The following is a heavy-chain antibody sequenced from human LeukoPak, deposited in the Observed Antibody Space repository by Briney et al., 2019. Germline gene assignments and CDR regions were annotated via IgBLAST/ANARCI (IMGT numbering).Heavy chain of an antibody. J-gene: IGHJ6*03. CDR1: GGSISLSYYY. Sequence: PSETLSLTCSVSGGSISLSYYYWGWIRQPPGKALEWIGSVYYSGTTSYNPSLKSRVTISVDMSKNHFSLRLSSVTAADTAVYYCARTTEGGYSYGYFYYYYMDVWGKGTTVTISS. D-gene: IGHD5-18*01. CDR2: VYYSGTT. CDR3: ARTTEGGYSYGYFYYYYMDV. V-gene: IGHV4-39*07.